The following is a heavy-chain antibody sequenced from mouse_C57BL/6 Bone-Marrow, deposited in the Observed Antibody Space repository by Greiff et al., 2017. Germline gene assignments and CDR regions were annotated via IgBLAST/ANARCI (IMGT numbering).Heavy chain of an antibody. CDR2: INPNNGGT. D-gene: IGHD3-2*01. J-gene: IGHJ4*01. CDR1: GYTFTDYN. CDR3: ARPYRQGYYYAMDY. Sequence: EVQLVESGPELVKPGASVKIPCKASGYTFTDYNMDWVKQSHGKSLEWIGDINPNNGGTIYNQKFKGKATLTVDKSSSTAYMELRSLTSEDTAVYYCARPYRQGYYYAMDYWGQGTSVTVSS. V-gene: IGHV1-18*01.